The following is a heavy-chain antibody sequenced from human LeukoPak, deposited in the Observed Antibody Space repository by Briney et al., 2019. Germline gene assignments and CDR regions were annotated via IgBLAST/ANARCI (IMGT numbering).Heavy chain of an antibody. D-gene: IGHD5-18*01. CDR1: GFTFSSYW. CDR2: IKQDGSEK. V-gene: IGHV3-7*01. J-gene: IGHJ6*03. Sequence: GGSLRLSCAASGFTFSSYWMGWVRQAPGKGLEWVANIKQDGSEKYYVDSVKGRFTISRDNAKNSLYLQMNSLRAEDTAVYYCARYYGGYSYRIYYYYYYMDVWGKGTTVTISS. CDR3: ARYYGGYSYRIYYYYYYMDV.